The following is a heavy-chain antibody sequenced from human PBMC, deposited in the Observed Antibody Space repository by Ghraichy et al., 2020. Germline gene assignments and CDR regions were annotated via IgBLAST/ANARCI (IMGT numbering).Heavy chain of an antibody. J-gene: IGHJ4*02. Sequence: SETLSLTCTVSGGSISNYYWSWIRQSPGKGLEWIGYIYFSGSTKYNPSLKSRVTISVDTSKNQFSLKLISVTAADTGVYYCARDRGAYYFDFWGQGTLVTVS. CDR1: GGSISNYY. CDR3: ARDRGAYYFDF. CDR2: IYFSGST. V-gene: IGHV4-59*01.